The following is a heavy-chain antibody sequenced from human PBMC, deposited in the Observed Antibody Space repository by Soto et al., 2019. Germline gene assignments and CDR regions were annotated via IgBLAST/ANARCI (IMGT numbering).Heavy chain of an antibody. D-gene: IGHD6-19*01. Sequence: QDQLVQSGAEVKKPGASVKVSCKASGYSFTNYGITWVRQAPGQGLEWMGWISAFNGNTHSAQKLQGRVTMTTDASTSKAYLALRSLRSDDTAVYYCARDRGVAPPVAGNTHYYYYMDVWGKGTTVTVSS. CDR2: ISAFNGNT. J-gene: IGHJ6*03. CDR3: ARDRGVAPPVAGNTHYYYYMDV. V-gene: IGHV1-18*01. CDR1: GYSFTNYG.